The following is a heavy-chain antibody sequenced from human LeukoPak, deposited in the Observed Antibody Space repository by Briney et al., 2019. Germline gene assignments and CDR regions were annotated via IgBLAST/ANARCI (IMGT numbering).Heavy chain of an antibody. D-gene: IGHD1-26*01. V-gene: IGHV3-30*18. CDR1: GFTFSTYG. CDR3: AKSVGTSSTGELPYYFDY. CDR2: ISYDGATK. Sequence: GGSLRLSCSASGFTFSTYGMHWVRQAPGKGLEWLTIISYDGATKYYADSVKGRFTISRDNSRNTLYLQMHSLRAEDTAVYYCAKSVGTSSTGELPYYFDYWGQGTLVTVSS. J-gene: IGHJ4*02.